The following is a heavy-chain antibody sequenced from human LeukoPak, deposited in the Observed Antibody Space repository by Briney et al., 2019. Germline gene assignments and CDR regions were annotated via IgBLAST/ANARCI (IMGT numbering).Heavy chain of an antibody. CDR2: IRSKANSYAT. D-gene: IGHD3-22*01. J-gene: IGHJ4*02. Sequence: PGGSLRLSCAASGFTFSGSAMHWVRQASGKGLEWVGRIRSKANSYATAYAASVKGRFTISRDDSKNTAYLQMNSLKTEDTAVYYCTSVSYYDSSGYYSQFYFDYWGRGTLVTVSS. CDR1: GFTFSGSA. V-gene: IGHV3-73*01. CDR3: TSVSYYDSSGYYSQFYFDY.